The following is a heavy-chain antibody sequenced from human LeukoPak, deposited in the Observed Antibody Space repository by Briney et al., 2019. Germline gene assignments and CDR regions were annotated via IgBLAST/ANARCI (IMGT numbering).Heavy chain of an antibody. J-gene: IGHJ4*02. CDR2: IRGGADKS. CDR3: AKGSQWELLMGVFDY. V-gene: IGHV3-23*01. Sequence: GGSLRLSCAASGFTFSSYSMNWVRQAPGKGLEWVSTIRGGADKSYYSNSVKGRLTVSKDISKKTLYLQMNSLRADDTALYYCAKGSQWELLMGVFDYWGQGTLVTVSS. D-gene: IGHD3-10*01. CDR1: GFTFSSYS.